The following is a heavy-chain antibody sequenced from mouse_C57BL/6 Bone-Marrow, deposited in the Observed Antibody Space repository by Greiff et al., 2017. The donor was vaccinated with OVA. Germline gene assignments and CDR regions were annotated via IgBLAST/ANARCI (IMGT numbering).Heavy chain of an antibody. V-gene: IGHV7-3*01. CDR2: IRNKPNGSTS. Sequence: EVQLVESGGGLVQPGDSLSLSCAASGFTFTNYYMSWVRQPPGKALEWLAFIRNKPNGSTSEYSASVKGRFTITRDNDQSILYLQLNALRAKDSATYYCARYKGRVAVDYFDYWGQGTALTVSS. CDR3: ARYKGRVAVDYFDY. D-gene: IGHD1-1*01. J-gene: IGHJ2*01. CDR1: GFTFTNYY.